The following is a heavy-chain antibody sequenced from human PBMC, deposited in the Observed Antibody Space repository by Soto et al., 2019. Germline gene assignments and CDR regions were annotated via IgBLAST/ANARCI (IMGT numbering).Heavy chain of an antibody. CDR3: ARDKGGYYGSGSYSSLDY. J-gene: IGHJ4*02. CDR2: IYSGSST. V-gene: IGHV3-53*01. Sequence: GGSLRLSCAASGFTVSSNYMSWVRQAPGKGLEWVSVIYSGSSTYYADAVKGRFTISRDKSKNTLYLQMNSLRAEDTAVYYCARDKGGYYGSGSYSSLDYWGQGTLVTVSS. CDR1: GFTVSSNY. D-gene: IGHD3-10*01.